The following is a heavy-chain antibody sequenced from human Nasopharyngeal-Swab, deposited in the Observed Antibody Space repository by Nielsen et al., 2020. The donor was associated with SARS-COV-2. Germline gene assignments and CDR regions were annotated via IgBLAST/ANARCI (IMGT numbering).Heavy chain of an antibody. V-gene: IGHV3-9*01. CDR3: ARDEYGSGSYGF. D-gene: IGHD3-10*01. CDR1: GFTFDDYA. Sequence: SLKISCAASGFTFDDYAMHWVRQAPGKGLEWVSGISWNSGSIGYADSVKGRFTISRDNAKNSLYLQMNSLRVEDTAVYYCARDEYGSGSYGFGGQGTLVTVSS. CDR2: ISWNSGSI. J-gene: IGHJ4*02.